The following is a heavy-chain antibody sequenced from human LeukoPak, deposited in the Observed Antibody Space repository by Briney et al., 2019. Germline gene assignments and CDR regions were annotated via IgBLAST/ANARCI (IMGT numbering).Heavy chain of an antibody. D-gene: IGHD2-2*01. Sequence: SVKVSCKASGGTFSSYAISWVRQAPGQGLEWMGGIIPIFGTANYAQKFQGRITITADESTSTAYMELSSLRSEDTAVYYCARGRQYCSSTSCYGDWFDPWGQGTLVTVSS. V-gene: IGHV1-69*13. J-gene: IGHJ5*02. CDR2: IIPIFGTA. CDR3: ARGRQYCSSTSCYGDWFDP. CDR1: GGTFSSYA.